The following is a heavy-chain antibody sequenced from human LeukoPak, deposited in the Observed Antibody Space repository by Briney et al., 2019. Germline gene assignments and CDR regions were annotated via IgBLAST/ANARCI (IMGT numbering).Heavy chain of an antibody. D-gene: IGHD6-13*01. CDR3: ARGSRDDAFDI. Sequence: SETLSLTCTVSGGSISSYYWSWIRQPPGKGLEWIGYIYYSGSTNYNPSLKSRVTISVDTSKNQFSLKLSSVTAADTAVYYCARGSRDDAFDIWGQGTMVTVSS. V-gene: IGHV4-59*01. CDR1: GGSISSYY. CDR2: IYYSGST. J-gene: IGHJ3*02.